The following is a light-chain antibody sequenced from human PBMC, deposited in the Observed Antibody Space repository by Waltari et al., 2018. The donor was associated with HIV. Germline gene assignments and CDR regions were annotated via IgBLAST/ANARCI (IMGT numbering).Light chain of an antibody. J-gene: IGLJ2*01. Sequence: MLTQPHSVSESPGKTVTISCTRRSGSIASNHVQWYQQRPGSSPITIIYEDKHRPSGVPDRFSGSIDSSSNSASLTISWLKTEDEADYYCQSYDANYRGIFGGGTKLTVL. V-gene: IGLV6-57*01. CDR2: EDK. CDR3: QSYDANYRGI. CDR1: SGSIASNH.